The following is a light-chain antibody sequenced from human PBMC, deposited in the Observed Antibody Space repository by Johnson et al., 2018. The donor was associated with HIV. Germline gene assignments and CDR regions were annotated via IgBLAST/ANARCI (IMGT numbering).Light chain of an antibody. CDR3: GTWDSSLSGGLYV. CDR2: ENN. J-gene: IGLJ1*01. CDR1: SPNIGINY. Sequence: QAVLTQPPSVSAASGQKVTISCSGSSPNIGINYVSWYQQLPGTAPKVLIYENNKRPSGIPDRFSASKSGTSATLGITGLQTEDEADYYCGTWDSSLSGGLYVFGTGTRVTVL. V-gene: IGLV1-51*01.